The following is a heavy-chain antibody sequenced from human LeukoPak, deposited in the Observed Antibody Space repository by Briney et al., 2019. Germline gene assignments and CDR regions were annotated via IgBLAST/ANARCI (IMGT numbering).Heavy chain of an antibody. CDR3: ARGSGGAIAVAGTHRHFDY. V-gene: IGHV3-21*01. CDR1: GFTFRSYT. Sequence: GGSLRFSCAASGFTFRSYTMDWVRQAPGKGLEWVSSISSSSSYIYYADSVKGRFTISRDNAKNSLYLQMNSLRADDTAVYYCARGSGGAIAVAGTHRHFDYWGQGTLVTVSS. J-gene: IGHJ4*02. D-gene: IGHD6-19*01. CDR2: ISSSSSYI.